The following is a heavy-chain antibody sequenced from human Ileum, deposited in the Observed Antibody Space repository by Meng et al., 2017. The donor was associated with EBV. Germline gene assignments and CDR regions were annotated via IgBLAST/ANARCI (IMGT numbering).Heavy chain of an antibody. J-gene: IGHJ4*02. Sequence: GQPVEAGGGLVWPGGYLRLSCSASGFTFSNSWMHWLRQAPGKGLVWVSHIDTDGSTTNYAGSVKGRFTISRDNAKNTLSLQMNSLRVEDTAVYYCVRGGLGPWYWGQGTLVTVSS. CDR1: GFTFSNSW. CDR2: IDTDGSTT. V-gene: IGHV3-74*01. CDR3: VRGGLGPWY. D-gene: IGHD3/OR15-3a*01.